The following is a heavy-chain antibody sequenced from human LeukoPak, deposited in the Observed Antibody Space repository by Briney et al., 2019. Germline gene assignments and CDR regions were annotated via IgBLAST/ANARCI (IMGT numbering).Heavy chain of an antibody. D-gene: IGHD3-22*01. CDR2: IYYYAST. V-gene: IGHV4-59*01. Sequence: SETLSLTCTVSGGSISSYYWSWIRQPPGRGLEWIGYIYYYASTNYNTSLKSRVTISVDTSKNQYSLKLSSVTAADTAVYYCARSDSSGYYTVFDYWGQGTLVTVSS. J-gene: IGHJ4*02. CDR3: ARSDSSGYYTVFDY. CDR1: GGSISSYY.